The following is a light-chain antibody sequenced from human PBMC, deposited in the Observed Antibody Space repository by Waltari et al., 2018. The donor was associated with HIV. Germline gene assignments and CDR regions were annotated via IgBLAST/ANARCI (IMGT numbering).Light chain of an antibody. Sequence: DIVLTQSPLSPPVAPGESASISCRASQSLLHNNGNNYLDWYVQKPGQSPQLLIYLASHRTSGVPERFSGSGSGTNFTMKITRVEAEDVGTYYCLQSLHTPRFSFGPGTKVDI. V-gene: IGKV2-28*01. CDR3: LQSLHTPRFS. J-gene: IGKJ3*01. CDR1: QSLLHNNGNNY. CDR2: LAS.